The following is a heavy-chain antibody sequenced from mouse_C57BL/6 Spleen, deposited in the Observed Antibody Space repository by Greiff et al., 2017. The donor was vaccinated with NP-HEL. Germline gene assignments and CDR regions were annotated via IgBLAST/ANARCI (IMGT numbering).Heavy chain of an antibody. J-gene: IGHJ1*03. Sequence: DVMLVESGGGLVKPGGSLKLSCAASGFTFSSYAMSWVRQTPEKRLEWVATISDGGSYTYYPDNVKGRFTISRDNAKNNLYLQMSHLKSEDTAMYYCARDPGWYFDVWGTGTTVTVSS. CDR2: ISDGGSYT. V-gene: IGHV5-4*01. CDR1: GFTFSSYA. CDR3: ARDPGWYFDV.